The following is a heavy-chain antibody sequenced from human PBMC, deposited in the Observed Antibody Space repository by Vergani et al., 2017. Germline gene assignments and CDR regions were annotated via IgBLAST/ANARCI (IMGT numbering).Heavy chain of an antibody. V-gene: IGHV3-23*04. D-gene: IGHD1-20*01. Sequence: EVQLVESGGGLVQPGGSLRLSCAASGFTFSNSAVSWVRQAPGKGLGWVSGIRFSGGTTYYADSVKGRFTISRDNSKNTLYLQMNSLRVEDTAVYYCAGAYGRYDWFDYWGQRTLVTVSS. CDR2: IRFSGGTT. CDR1: GFTFSNSA. J-gene: IGHJ4*01. CDR3: AGAYGRYDWFDY.